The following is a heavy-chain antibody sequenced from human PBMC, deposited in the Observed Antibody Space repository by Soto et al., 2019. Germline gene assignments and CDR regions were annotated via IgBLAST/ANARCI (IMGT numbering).Heavy chain of an antibody. CDR1: GYTFTSYY. CDR3: ARDRGVSAV. V-gene: IGHV1-2*02. CDR2: INPDSGVT. J-gene: IGHJ6*04. D-gene: IGHD2-8*01. Sequence: QVQLVQSGAEVKKPGASVKVSCKASGYTFTSYYMHWVRQAPGQGLEWMGWINPDSGVTYYPHKFQDRVTMTRDTSISTAYMELSRLTSDDTALYYCARDRGVSAVWGKGTTVSVSS.